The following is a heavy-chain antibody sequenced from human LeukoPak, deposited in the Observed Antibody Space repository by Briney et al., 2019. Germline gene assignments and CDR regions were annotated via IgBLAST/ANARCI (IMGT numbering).Heavy chain of an antibody. CDR3: ARDMSTIFGVVTIFDY. J-gene: IGHJ4*02. CDR2: ISGSGGST. V-gene: IGHV3-23*01. D-gene: IGHD3-3*01. CDR1: GFAFSSYA. Sequence: GGSLRLSCAASGFAFSSYAMSWVRQAPGKGLEWVSAISGSGGSTYYADSVKGRFTISRDNSKNTLYLQMNSLRAADTAVYYCARDMSTIFGVVTIFDYWGQGTLVTVSS.